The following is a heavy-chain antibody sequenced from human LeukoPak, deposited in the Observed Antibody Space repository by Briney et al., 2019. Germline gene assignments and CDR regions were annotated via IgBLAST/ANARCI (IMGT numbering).Heavy chain of an antibody. Sequence: SETLSLTCAVYGGSFSGYYWSWIRQPPGKGLEWIGEINHSGSTNYNPSLKSRVTISVDTSKNQFSLKLSSVTAADTAVYYCARQKVVGRWDIVVVVAATIVWFDPWGQGTLVTVSS. CDR1: GGSFSGYY. CDR3: ARQKVVGRWDIVVVVAATIVWFDP. V-gene: IGHV4-34*01. J-gene: IGHJ5*02. D-gene: IGHD2-15*01. CDR2: INHSGST.